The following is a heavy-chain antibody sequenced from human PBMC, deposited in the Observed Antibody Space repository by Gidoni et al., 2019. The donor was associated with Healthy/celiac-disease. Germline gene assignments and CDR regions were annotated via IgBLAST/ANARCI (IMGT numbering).Heavy chain of an antibody. CDR1: GFTVSSNY. J-gene: IGHJ6*02. CDR3: ARLGVRGVLITYGMDV. D-gene: IGHD3-10*02. V-gene: IGHV3-53*02. CDR2: IYSGGST. Sequence: EVQLVETGGGLIQHGGSLRLPCEAAGFTVSSNYMSGVRQAPGTGMGWGSVIYSGGSTYYADSVMGRFTISRDNSKTTLYLQMNSLRSEDPAVYYCARLGVRGVLITYGMDVWGQGTTVTVSS.